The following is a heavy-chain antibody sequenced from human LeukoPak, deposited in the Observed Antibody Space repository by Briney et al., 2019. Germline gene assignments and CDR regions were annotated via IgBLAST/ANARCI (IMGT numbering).Heavy chain of an antibody. D-gene: IGHD3-9*01. Sequence: GGSLRLSCAASGFTFSSYSMNWVRQAPGKGLEWVSSISSSSSYIYYADSVKGRFTISRDNAKNSLYLQMNSLRAEDTAVYYCARVYYDILTGRYYFDYWGQGTLVTVSS. V-gene: IGHV3-21*01. CDR3: ARVYYDILTGRYYFDY. CDR1: GFTFSSYS. CDR2: ISSSSSYI. J-gene: IGHJ4*02.